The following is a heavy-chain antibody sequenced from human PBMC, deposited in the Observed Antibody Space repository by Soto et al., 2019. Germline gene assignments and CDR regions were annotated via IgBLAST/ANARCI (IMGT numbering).Heavy chain of an antibody. CDR1: GFSLSNARMG. CDR3: ARITTMVRESYYYYMDV. V-gene: IGHV2-26*01. J-gene: IGHJ6*03. CDR2: IFSNDEK. Sequence: QVTLKESGPVLVKPTETLTLTCTVSGFSLSNARMGVSWIRQPPGKALEWLAHIFSNDEKSYSTSLKSRLTISTATSNSRVVLTMTNMDPVDTATYYCARITTMVRESYYYYMDVWGKGTTVTVSS. D-gene: IGHD3-10*01.